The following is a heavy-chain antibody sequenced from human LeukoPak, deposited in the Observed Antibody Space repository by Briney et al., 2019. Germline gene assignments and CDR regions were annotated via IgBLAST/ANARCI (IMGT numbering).Heavy chain of an antibody. D-gene: IGHD4-17*01. CDR1: GYTFTSYA. J-gene: IGHJ4*02. CDR2: INTNTGNP. Sequence: AASVKVSCKASGYTFTSYAMNWVRQAPGQGLEWMGWINTNTGNPTYAQGFTGRFVFSLDTSVSTAFLQISSLKAEDTAMYYCARGRHYYGDRPFDSWGQGTLVTVSS. V-gene: IGHV7-4-1*02. CDR3: ARGRHYYGDRPFDS.